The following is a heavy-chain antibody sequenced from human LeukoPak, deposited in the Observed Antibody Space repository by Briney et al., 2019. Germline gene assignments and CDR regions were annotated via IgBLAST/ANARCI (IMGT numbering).Heavy chain of an antibody. Sequence: SGPTLVKPTQTLTLTCTFSGFSLSTSGVGVGWIRQPPGKALEWLALIYWDDDKRYSPSLKSRLTITKDTSKNQVVLTMTNMDPVDTATYYCAHSMALRYFDWLPSSCYFDYWGQGTLVTVSS. J-gene: IGHJ4*02. CDR1: GFSLSTSGVG. V-gene: IGHV2-5*02. CDR2: IYWDDDK. CDR3: AHSMALRYFDWLPSSCYFDY. D-gene: IGHD3-9*01.